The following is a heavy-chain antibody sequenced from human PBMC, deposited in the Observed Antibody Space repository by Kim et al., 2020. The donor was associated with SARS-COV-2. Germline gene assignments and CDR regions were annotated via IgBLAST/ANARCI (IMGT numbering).Heavy chain of an antibody. Sequence: SETLSLTCAVYGGSFSGYYWSWIRQPPGKGLEWIGEINHSGSTNYNPSLKSRVTISVDTSKNQFSLKLSSVTAADTAVYYCAGWTEKKNMDVWGQGTTVTVSS. J-gene: IGHJ6*02. V-gene: IGHV4-34*01. CDR3: AGWTEKKNMDV. CDR2: INHSGST. D-gene: IGHD2-15*01. CDR1: GGSFSGYY.